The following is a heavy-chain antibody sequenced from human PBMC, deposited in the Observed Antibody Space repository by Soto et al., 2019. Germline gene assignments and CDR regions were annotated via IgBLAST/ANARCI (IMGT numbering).Heavy chain of an antibody. Sequence: QVQLQESGPGLLKPSETLSLTCTVSGGPISSTHYYWGWYRQPPGKGPEWFGGMFSSGITDYNPSLKSQVVFSIDMSKNQFLLKLTALTATDAAGCYWLRHEVGTMYNSWGQGTLVTVAS. CDR2: MFSSGIT. J-gene: IGHJ4*02. V-gene: IGHV4-39*01. CDR1: GGPISSTHYY. D-gene: IGHD1-7*01. CDR3: LRHEVGTMYNS.